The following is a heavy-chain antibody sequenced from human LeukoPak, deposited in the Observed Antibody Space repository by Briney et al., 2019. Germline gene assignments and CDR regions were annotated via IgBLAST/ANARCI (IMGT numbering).Heavy chain of an antibody. CDR1: GGSISSSSYY. J-gene: IGHJ4*02. Sequence: SETLSLTCTVSGGSISSSSYYWGWIRQPPGKGLGWIGSIYYSGSTYYNPSLKSRVTISVDTSKNQFSLKLSSVTAADTAVYYCARHVSTVTTPLDYWGQGTLVTVSS. D-gene: IGHD4-17*01. CDR2: IYYSGST. CDR3: ARHVSTVTTPLDY. V-gene: IGHV4-39*01.